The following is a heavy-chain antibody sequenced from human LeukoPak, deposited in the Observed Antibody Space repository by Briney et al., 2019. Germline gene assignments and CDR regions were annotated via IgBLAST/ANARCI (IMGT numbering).Heavy chain of an antibody. CDR1: GFNFRNYA. CDR2: ISSSGSTI. J-gene: IGHJ4*02. V-gene: IGHV3-21*04. D-gene: IGHD5-18*01. Sequence: GGSLRLSCATSGFNFRNYAMDWVRLAPGKGLEWVSSISSSGSTIYYADSVKGRFTISRDNAKNSLYLQMNSLRAEDTAVYYCARDRGYSYSDYWGQGTLVTVSS. CDR3: ARDRGYSYSDY.